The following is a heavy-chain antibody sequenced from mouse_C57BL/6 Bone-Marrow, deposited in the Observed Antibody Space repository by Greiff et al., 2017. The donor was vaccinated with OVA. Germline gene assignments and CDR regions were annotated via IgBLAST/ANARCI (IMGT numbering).Heavy chain of an antibody. Sequence: EVMLVESGPELVKPGASVKMSCKASGYTFTDYNMHWVKQSHGKSLEWIGYINPNNGGTSYNQKFKGKATLTVNKSSSTAYMELRSLTSEDSAVYYCARGRAVWPFDYWGQGTTLTVSS. V-gene: IGHV1-22*01. CDR1: GYTFTDYN. CDR3: ARGRAVWPFDY. D-gene: IGHD3-3*01. CDR2: INPNNGGT. J-gene: IGHJ2*01.